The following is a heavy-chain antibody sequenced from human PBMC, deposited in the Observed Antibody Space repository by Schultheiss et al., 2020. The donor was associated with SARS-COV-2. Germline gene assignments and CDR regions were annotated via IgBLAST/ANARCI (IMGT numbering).Heavy chain of an antibody. J-gene: IGHJ5*02. CDR2: IYTSGST. Sequence: SETLSLTCTVSGGSISSSSYYWGWIRQPAGKGLEWIGRIYTSGSTNYNPSLKSRVTMSVDTSKNQFSLKLSSVTAADTAVYYCARANNDFWSGENWFDPWGQGTLVTVSS. CDR1: GGSISSSSYY. CDR3: ARANNDFWSGENWFDP. V-gene: IGHV4-61*02. D-gene: IGHD3-3*01.